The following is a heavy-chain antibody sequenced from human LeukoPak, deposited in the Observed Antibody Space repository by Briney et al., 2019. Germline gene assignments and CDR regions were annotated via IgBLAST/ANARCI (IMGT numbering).Heavy chain of an antibody. Sequence: PGVSLRLSCAASEFTFSSYEMNWVRQAPGKGLEWISFISSRGSSIYYADSVKGRFTISRDNAKNSLYLQMNSLRAEDTAVYYCARDSGSYRGFDYWGQGTLVTVSS. CDR1: EFTFSSYE. D-gene: IGHD1-26*01. CDR2: ISSRGSSI. J-gene: IGHJ4*02. CDR3: ARDSGSYRGFDY. V-gene: IGHV3-48*03.